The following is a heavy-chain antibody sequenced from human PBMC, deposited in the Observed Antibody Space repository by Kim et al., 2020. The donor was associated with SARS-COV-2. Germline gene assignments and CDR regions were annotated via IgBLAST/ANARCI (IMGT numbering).Heavy chain of an antibody. CDR1: GFTFSSYG. CDR2: ISYDGSNK. J-gene: IGHJ5*02. Sequence: GGSLRLSCAASGFTFSSYGMHWVRQAPGKGLEWVAVISYDGSNKYYADSVKCRFTISRDNSKNTLYLQMNSLRAEDTAVYYCARDKHPRYSSGPFDPWGQGTLVTVSS. V-gene: IGHV3-33*05. CDR3: ARDKHPRYSSGPFDP. D-gene: IGHD6-19*01.